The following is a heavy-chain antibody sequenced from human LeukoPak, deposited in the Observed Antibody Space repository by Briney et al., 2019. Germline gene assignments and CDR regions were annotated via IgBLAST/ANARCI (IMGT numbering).Heavy chain of an antibody. V-gene: IGHV3-23*01. D-gene: IGHD4-17*01. CDR3: ARDFRDYGI. CDR2: ISGGGGST. J-gene: IGHJ3*02. Sequence: GGSLRLSCATSGFTFSSYAMSWVRQPPGEGLEWVSAISGGGGSTYSADSVKGRFTISRDNAKNSLYLQMNSLRAEDTAVYYCARDFRDYGIWGQGTMVTVSS. CDR1: GFTFSSYA.